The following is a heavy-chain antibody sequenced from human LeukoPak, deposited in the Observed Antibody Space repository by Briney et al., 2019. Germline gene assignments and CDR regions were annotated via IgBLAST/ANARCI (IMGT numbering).Heavy chain of an antibody. V-gene: IGHV3-7*01. Sequence: GGSLRLSCAASGFTFSSLWMTWVRQAPGKGLEWVANINQDGSERYFVDSVKGRFTISRDNAKNSVFLQMNSLTVEDTAVYYCARDGGVSGYDLLDYWGQGTLVTVSS. CDR1: GFTFSSLW. D-gene: IGHD5-12*01. CDR2: INQDGSER. J-gene: IGHJ4*02. CDR3: ARDGGVSGYDLLDY.